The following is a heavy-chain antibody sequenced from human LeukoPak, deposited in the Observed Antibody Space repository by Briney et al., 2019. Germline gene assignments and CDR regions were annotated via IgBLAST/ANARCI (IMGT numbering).Heavy chain of an antibody. V-gene: IGHV3-30*03. D-gene: IGHD3-16*01. CDR3: AREKYVTFGPSDY. Sequence: PGGSLRLSCAASGFTFSSYGMHWVRQAPGKGLEWVAVISYDGSNKYYADSVKGRFTISRDNSKNTLYLQMNSLRAEDTAVYYCAREKYVTFGPSDYWGQGTLVTVSS. CDR2: ISYDGSNK. J-gene: IGHJ4*02. CDR1: GFTFSSYG.